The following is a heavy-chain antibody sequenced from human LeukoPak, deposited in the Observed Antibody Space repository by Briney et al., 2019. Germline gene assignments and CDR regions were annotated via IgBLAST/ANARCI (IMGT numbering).Heavy chain of an antibody. CDR3: ARDRWYSADYYYYMDV. D-gene: IGHD4-23*01. CDR2: IYTSGST. CDR1: GGSISSYY. V-gene: IGHV4-4*07. J-gene: IGHJ6*03. Sequence: MASETLSLTCTVSGGSISSYYWSWIRQPAGKGLEWIGRIYTSGSTNYNPSLKGRVTMSVDTFKNQFSLKLSSVTAADTAVYYCARDRWYSADYYYYMDVWGKGTTVTVSS.